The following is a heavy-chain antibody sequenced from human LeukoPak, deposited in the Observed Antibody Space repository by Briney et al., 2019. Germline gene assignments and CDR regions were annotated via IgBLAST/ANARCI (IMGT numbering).Heavy chain of an antibody. Sequence: SETLSLTCAVYGGSFSGYYWSWIRQPPGKGLEWIGEVNDSGSANYTPSLKSRVTISVDTSKNQFSLKLGSVTAADTAVYYCARHGPYYYGSGSYPHDAFDIWGQGTMVTVSS. V-gene: IGHV4-34*01. J-gene: IGHJ3*02. D-gene: IGHD3-10*01. CDR1: GGSFSGYY. CDR2: VNDSGSA. CDR3: ARHGPYYYGSGSYPHDAFDI.